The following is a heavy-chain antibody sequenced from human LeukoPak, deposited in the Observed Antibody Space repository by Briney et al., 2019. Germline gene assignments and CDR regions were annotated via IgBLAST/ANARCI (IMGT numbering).Heavy chain of an antibody. CDR3: ARDFASSGWPPGFDY. V-gene: IGHV3-7*01. Sequence: GGSLRLSCGASGFTFSSYWMSWVRPAPGKGLEWVANIKQDGSEKYYVDSVKGRFTISRDNAKNSLYLQMNSLRAEDTAVYYCARDFASSGWPPGFDYWGQGTLVTVSS. J-gene: IGHJ4*02. CDR1: GFTFSSYW. CDR2: IKQDGSEK. D-gene: IGHD6-19*01.